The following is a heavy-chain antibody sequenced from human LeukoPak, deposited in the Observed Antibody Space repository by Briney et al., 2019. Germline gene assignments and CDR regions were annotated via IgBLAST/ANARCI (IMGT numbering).Heavy chain of an antibody. CDR1: GYTFTSYG. J-gene: IGHJ4*02. D-gene: IGHD1-7*01. CDR3: ARVANWNYERPVGC. V-gene: IGHV1-18*01. CDR2: ISAYNGNT. Sequence: GASVKVSCKASGYTFTSYGISWVRQAPGQGLEWMGWISAYNGNTNYAQKLQGRVTMTTDTSTSTAYVELRSLRSDDTAVYYCARVANWNYERPVGCWGQGTLVTVSS.